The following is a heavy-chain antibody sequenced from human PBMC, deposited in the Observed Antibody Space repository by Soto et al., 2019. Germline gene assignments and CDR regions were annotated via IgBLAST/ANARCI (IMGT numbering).Heavy chain of an antibody. CDR3: ASSSSGWYLYYYYGMAV. J-gene: IGHJ6*02. CDR1: GYTFTSYG. Sequence: ASVKVSCKASGYTFTSYGICWVRQAPGQGLEWMGWISAYNGNTNYAQKLQGRVTMTTDTSTSTAYMELRSLRSDDTAVYYCASSSSGWYLYYYYGMAVWGQGTTVTVSS. V-gene: IGHV1-18*01. CDR2: ISAYNGNT. D-gene: IGHD6-19*01.